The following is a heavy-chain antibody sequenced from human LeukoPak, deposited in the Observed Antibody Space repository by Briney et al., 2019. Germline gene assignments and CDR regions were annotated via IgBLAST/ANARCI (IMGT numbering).Heavy chain of an antibody. CDR3: ARGYYYDSSDYFDY. CDR2: IRPSTGNP. CDR1: GYTFTNYA. Sequence: ASVKVSCKASGYTFTNYAMNWVRQAPGQGLEWMGWIRPSTGNPTYAQGFTGRFVFSLDTSVSTAYLQISSLKAEDTAVYYCARGYYYDSSDYFDYWGQGTLVTVSS. J-gene: IGHJ4*02. D-gene: IGHD3-22*01. V-gene: IGHV7-4-1*02.